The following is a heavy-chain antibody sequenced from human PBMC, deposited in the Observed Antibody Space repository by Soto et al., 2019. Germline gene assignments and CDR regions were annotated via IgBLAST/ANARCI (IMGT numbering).Heavy chain of an antibody. V-gene: IGHV3-11*06. CDR1: GFTFSDYY. CDR3: ARGYGEVRNGNYYYYGMDV. D-gene: IGHD4-17*01. J-gene: IGHJ6*02. CDR2: ISSSSSYT. Sequence: PGGSLRLSCAASGFTFSDYYMSWIRQAPGKGLEWVSYISSSSSYTNYADSVKGRFTISRDNAKNSLYLQINSLRAEDTAVYYYARGYGEVRNGNYYYYGMDVWGQGTTVTVSS.